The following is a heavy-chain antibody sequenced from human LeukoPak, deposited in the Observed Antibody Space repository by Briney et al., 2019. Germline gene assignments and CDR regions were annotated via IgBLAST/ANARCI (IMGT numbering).Heavy chain of an antibody. Sequence: GGSLRLSCAASGFTFNNKAMSWVRQAPGKGLEWVSAISDSGVTTYYADSLKGRFTISRDNSKNTLYLQMNSLRAEDTAVYYCTKDDGYYDSSGSFLFDSWGQGTLVPVSS. CDR1: GFTFNNKA. CDR3: TKDDGYYDSSGSFLFDS. CDR2: ISDSGVTT. D-gene: IGHD3-22*01. J-gene: IGHJ4*02. V-gene: IGHV3-23*01.